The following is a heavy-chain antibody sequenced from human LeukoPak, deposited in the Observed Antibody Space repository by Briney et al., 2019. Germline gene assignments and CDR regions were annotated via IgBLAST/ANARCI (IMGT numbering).Heavy chain of an antibody. Sequence: SETLSPTCAVYGGSFSGYYWSWIRQPPGKGLEWIGEINHSGSTNYNPSLKSRVTISVDTSKNQFSLKLSSVTAADTAVYYCARSGATYYYDSSLGNWGQGTLVTVSS. CDR3: ARSGATYYYDSSLGN. CDR1: GGSFSGYY. D-gene: IGHD3-22*01. CDR2: INHSGST. J-gene: IGHJ4*02. V-gene: IGHV4-34*01.